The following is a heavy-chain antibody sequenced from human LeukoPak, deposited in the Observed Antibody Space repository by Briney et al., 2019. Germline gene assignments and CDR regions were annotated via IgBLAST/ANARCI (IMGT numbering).Heavy chain of an antibody. D-gene: IGHD3-22*01. Sequence: ASVKVSSKASGYAFTGYYMHCVRQSPGQGLEWMGWINPNSGGTNYAQKFQARVTMTRDTSISTAYMEPSRLRSDDTAVYYCARALRRNSGYYVSDYWGQGTLVTVSS. J-gene: IGHJ4*02. CDR1: GYAFTGYY. CDR3: ARALRRNSGYYVSDY. CDR2: INPNSGGT. V-gene: IGHV1-2*02.